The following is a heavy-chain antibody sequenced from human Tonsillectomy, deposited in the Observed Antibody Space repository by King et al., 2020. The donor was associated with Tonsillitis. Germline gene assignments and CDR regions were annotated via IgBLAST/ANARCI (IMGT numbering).Heavy chain of an antibody. Sequence: QLVQSGGGLVQPGGSLRLSCAASGFTFNTYWMSWVRQAPGKGLEWVANIKQDGSEIYYAHSVKGRFTISRDNAKNSLYLQMNNLRAEDTAVYYCGREAGGWSHDFWGQGTLVTVAS. CDR1: GFTFNTYW. D-gene: IGHD6-19*01. V-gene: IGHV3-7*01. CDR3: GREAGGWSHDF. CDR2: IKQDGSEI. J-gene: IGHJ4*02.